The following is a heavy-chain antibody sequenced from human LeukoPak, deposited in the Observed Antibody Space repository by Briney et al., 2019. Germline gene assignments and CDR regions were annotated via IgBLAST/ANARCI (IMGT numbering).Heavy chain of an antibody. CDR2: ITASGTAM. D-gene: IGHD2-15*01. CDR3: TRKAICSSGRCNTGDY. Sequence: PGGSLRLSCAASGFTFSSYSMNWVRQAPGKGLEWVSHITASGTAMFYADSVKGRFTISRDNAKNSLYLQTNSLRDEDTAVYYCTRKAICSSGRCNTGDYWGQGTLVTVSS. J-gene: IGHJ4*02. V-gene: IGHV3-48*02. CDR1: GFTFSSYS.